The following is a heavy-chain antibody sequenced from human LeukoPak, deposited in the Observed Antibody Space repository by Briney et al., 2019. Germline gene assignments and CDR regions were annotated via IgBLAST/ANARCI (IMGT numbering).Heavy chain of an antibody. CDR3: ARSRYYYDSSGYSLYYFDY. J-gene: IGHJ4*02. Sequence: ASVKVSCKASGGTFSSYAISWVRQAPGQGLEWMGGIIPIFGTANYAQKFQGRVTITTDESTSTAYMELSSLRSEDTAVYYCARSRYYYDSSGYSLYYFDYWGQGTLVTVSS. CDR1: GGTFSSYA. D-gene: IGHD3-22*01. CDR2: IIPIFGTA. V-gene: IGHV1-69*05.